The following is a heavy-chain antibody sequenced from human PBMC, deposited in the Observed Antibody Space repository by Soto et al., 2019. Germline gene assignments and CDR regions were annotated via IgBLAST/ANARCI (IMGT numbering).Heavy chain of an antibody. D-gene: IGHD1-26*01. CDR1: GGTFSSYP. CDR2: IIPFFGTS. V-gene: IGHV1-69*01. J-gene: IGHJ6*02. CDR3: ARVGHITNYGMAV. Sequence: QVTLVQSGAEVKKPGSSVKVSCEASGGTFSSYPINWVRQAPGQGLEWMGGIIPFFGTSNYAQKFQGRVTITADESTSTADMELRSLRSEDTAVYYCARVGHITNYGMAVWGQGATVTVSS.